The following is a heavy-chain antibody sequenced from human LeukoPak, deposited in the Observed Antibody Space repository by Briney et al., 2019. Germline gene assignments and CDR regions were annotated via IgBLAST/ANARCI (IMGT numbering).Heavy chain of an antibody. CDR1: GGCISSYY. V-gene: IGHV4-4*07. J-gene: IGHJ6*02. Sequence: SEALSLTCGVAGGCISSYYWSWVRRPAGKGLEWIGRIYTSGSTNYNPSLKSRVTMSLDTSKNQFSLKLSSVTAADTAVYYCARDWGDGSGWYGYYYYYYGMDVWGQGTTVTVSS. CDR3: ARDWGDGSGWYGYYYYYYGMDV. CDR2: IYTSGST. D-gene: IGHD6-19*01.